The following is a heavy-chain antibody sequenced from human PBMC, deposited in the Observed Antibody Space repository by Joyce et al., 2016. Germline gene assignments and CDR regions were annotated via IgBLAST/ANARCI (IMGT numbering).Heavy chain of an antibody. D-gene: IGHD3-10*01. Sequence: QVQLQLWGAGLLKPSETLSLTCGVSGGTLSHYFWTLFRQPPGKGLEWIGEINHSGSTTYNPSLNSRVTMSIDTSKNQFSLKLSSVTAADTAVYYCARGRRITMVRGVKVFDYWGQGTLVTVSS. CDR2: INHSGST. J-gene: IGHJ4*02. CDR3: ARGRRITMVRGVKVFDY. CDR1: GGTLSHYF. V-gene: IGHV4-34*01.